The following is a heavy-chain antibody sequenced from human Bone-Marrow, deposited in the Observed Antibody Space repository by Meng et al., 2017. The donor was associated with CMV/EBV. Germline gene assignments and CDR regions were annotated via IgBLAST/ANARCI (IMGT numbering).Heavy chain of an antibody. CDR2: ISSSDSGETT. V-gene: IGHV3-48*03. D-gene: IGHD2-2*01. J-gene: IGHJ1*01. Sequence: GGSLRLSCAASGFTFRSHEMNWVRQAPGKGLEWVSYISSSDSGETTYYADSVRGRFTISRDNAKNSLYLQMNSLRAEDTAVYYCARDGAVPAAISHFHHWGQGTLVTVSS. CDR1: GFTFRSHE. CDR3: ARDGAVPAAISHFHH.